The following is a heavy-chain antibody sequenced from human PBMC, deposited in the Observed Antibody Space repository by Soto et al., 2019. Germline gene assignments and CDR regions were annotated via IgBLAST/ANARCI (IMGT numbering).Heavy chain of an antibody. J-gene: IGHJ5*02. Sequence: SETLSLTCAVYGGSFSGYYWSWIRQPPGKGLEWIGEINHSGNTNYNPSLKSRVTISVDTSKHQFSLKLNSVTAADTAMYYCARHSALDYGGNSYLYNWFDPWGQGTLVTVSS. CDR2: INHSGNT. V-gene: IGHV4-34*01. CDR3: ARHSALDYGGNSYLYNWFDP. D-gene: IGHD4-17*01. CDR1: GGSFSGYY.